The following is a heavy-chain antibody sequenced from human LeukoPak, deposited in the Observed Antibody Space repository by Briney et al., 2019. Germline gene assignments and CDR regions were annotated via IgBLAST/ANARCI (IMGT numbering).Heavy chain of an antibody. CDR1: GFTFNTYW. Sequence: GGSLRLSCAASGFTFNTYWMHWVRQAPGKGLVWVSHINPDGSQTNYADSVTGRFTISRDNAKNTLYLQMNSLRAEDTAVYYCARDFNHAFDYWGQGILVTVSS. V-gene: IGHV3-74*01. J-gene: IGHJ4*02. CDR2: INPDGSQT. CDR3: ARDFNHAFDY. D-gene: IGHD1-14*01.